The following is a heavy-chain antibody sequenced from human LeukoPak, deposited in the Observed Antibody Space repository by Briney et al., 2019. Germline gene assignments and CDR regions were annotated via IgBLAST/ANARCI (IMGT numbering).Heavy chain of an antibody. D-gene: IGHD1-1*01. V-gene: IGHV4-34*01. CDR3: ARRRDWNDVHDY. Sequence: SETLSLTCAVYGGSFSGHYWTWVRQSPGKGLEWIGEINQSGGTNYNPSVKSRFTISVDTSKNQFSLTVTSVTAADTALYYCARRRDWNDVHDYWGQGTLVTVSS. J-gene: IGHJ4*02. CDR1: GGSFSGHY. CDR2: INQSGGT.